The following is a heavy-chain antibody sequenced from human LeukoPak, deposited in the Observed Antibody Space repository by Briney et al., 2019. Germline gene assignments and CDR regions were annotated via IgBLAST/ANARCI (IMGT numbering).Heavy chain of an antibody. CDR2: IKQDGSEK. V-gene: IGHV3-7*01. D-gene: IGHD4-17*01. J-gene: IGHJ4*02. Sequence: GGSLRLSCAASGFTFSSNWMSWVRQAPGKGLEWVANIKQDGSEKYYVDSVKGRFTISRDNAKNSLYLQMNSLRAEDTAVYYCARDYGDNYWGQGTLVTVSS. CDR1: GFTFSSNW. CDR3: ARDYGDNY.